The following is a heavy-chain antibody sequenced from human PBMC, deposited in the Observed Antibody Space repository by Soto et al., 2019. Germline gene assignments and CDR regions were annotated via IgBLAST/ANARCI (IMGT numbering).Heavy chain of an antibody. CDR3: TMPVDAAMVDAFDI. V-gene: IGHV3-73*01. D-gene: IGHD5-18*01. CDR1: GFTFSGSA. CDR2: IRSKSNSYAT. Sequence: GGSLRLSCAASGFTFSGSAMHWVRQASGKGLEWVGRIRSKSNSYATAYAASVKGRLTISRDDSQNTAYLQMNSLKTEDTSFYYFTMPVDAAMVDAFDIWGQGTMVTVSS. J-gene: IGHJ3*02.